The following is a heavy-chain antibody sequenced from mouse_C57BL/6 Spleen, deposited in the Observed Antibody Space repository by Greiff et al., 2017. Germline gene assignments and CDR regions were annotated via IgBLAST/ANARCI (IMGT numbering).Heavy chain of an antibody. D-gene: IGHD1-1*02. V-gene: IGHV1-82*01. CDR1: GYAFSSSW. Sequence: VQLQQSGPELVKPGASVKISCKASGYAFSSSWMNWVKQRPGKGLEWIGRIYPGDGDTNYNGKFKGKATLTADKSSSTAYMQLSSLTSEDSAVYFCARWGSLFYYFDYWGQGTTLTVSS. CDR3: ARWGSLFYYFDY. J-gene: IGHJ2*01. CDR2: IYPGDGDT.